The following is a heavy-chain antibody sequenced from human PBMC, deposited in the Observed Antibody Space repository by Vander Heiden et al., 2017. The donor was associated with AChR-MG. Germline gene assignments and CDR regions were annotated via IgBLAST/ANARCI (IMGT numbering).Heavy chain of an antibody. V-gene: IGHV1-18*01. J-gene: IGHJ4*02. CDR2: ISAYNGNT. CDR1: GYTFTSYG. D-gene: IGHD4-17*01. CDR3: ARSDYGDSPYYFDY. Sequence: QVQLVQSGAEVKKPGASAKVSCKASGYTFTSYGISWVRQAPGQGREWRGWISAYNGNTNYAQKLQGRVTMTTDTSTSTAYMELRSLRSDDTAVYYCARSDYGDSPYYFDYWGQGTLVTVSS.